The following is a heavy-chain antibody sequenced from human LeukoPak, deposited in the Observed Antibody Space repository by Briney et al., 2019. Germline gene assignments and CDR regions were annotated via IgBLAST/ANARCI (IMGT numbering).Heavy chain of an antibody. V-gene: IGHV3-48*04. J-gene: IGHJ4*02. Sequence: GGSLRLSCAASGFTFKNYIMTWVRQAPGKGLEWVSYISSTGSNIYYADSVKGRFTISRDNAKNSLYLLMNSLRTEDTAVYYCAATYYYDGSGDYWGQGTLVTVSS. CDR1: GFTFKNYI. D-gene: IGHD3-22*01. CDR2: ISSTGSNI. CDR3: AATYYYDGSGDY.